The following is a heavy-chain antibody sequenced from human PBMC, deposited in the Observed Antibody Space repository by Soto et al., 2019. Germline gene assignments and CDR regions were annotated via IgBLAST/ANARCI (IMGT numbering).Heavy chain of an antibody. CDR2: IYYSGST. J-gene: IGHJ4*02. CDR3: ARRSIAAPGAYYFDY. V-gene: IGHV4-39*01. Sequence: SETLSLTCTVSGGSISSSSYYWGWIRQPPGKGLEWIGSIYYSGSTYYNPSLKSRVTISVDTSKNQFSLKLSSVTAADTAVYYCARRSIAAPGAYYFDYWGQGALVTVSS. D-gene: IGHD6-6*01. CDR1: GGSISSSSYY.